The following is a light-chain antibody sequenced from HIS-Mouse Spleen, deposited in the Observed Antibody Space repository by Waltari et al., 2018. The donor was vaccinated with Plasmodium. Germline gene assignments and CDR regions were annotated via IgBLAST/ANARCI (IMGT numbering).Light chain of an antibody. V-gene: IGKV3-15*01. CDR2: GAS. CDR1: QSVSSN. Sequence: EIVMTQSPATLSVSPGERDTLSCRASQSVSSNVAWYQQKPGQAPRLLIYGASTRATGIPARFSGSGSGTEFTLTISSLQSEDFAVYYCQQYNNWPPYTFGQGTKLEIK. CDR3: QQYNNWPPYT. J-gene: IGKJ2*01.